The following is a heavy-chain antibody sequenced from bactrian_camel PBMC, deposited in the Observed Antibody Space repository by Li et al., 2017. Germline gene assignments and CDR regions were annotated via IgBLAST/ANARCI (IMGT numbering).Heavy chain of an antibody. V-gene: IGHV3S25*01. J-gene: IGHJ4*01. D-gene: IGHD2*01. CDR1: GFTFSGYW. Sequence: QLVESGGGLVQPGGSLRLSCAASGFTFSGYWMYWVRQTPAKGLEWVSGVASNGGSTEYADSIVGRFTISQDNAKSTIYLQIDSLKPDDTAMYYCAARTDSDCGIWHLATAGYFRYWGQGTQVTVS. CDR2: VASNGGST. CDR3: AARTDSDCGIWHLATAGYFRY.